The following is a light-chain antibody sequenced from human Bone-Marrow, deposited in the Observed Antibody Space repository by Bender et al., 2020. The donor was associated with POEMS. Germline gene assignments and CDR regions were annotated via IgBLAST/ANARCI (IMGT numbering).Light chain of an antibody. V-gene: IGLV1-44*01. Sequence: QSVLTQPPSASGTPGQSVIISCSGSSSNIGGNPVNWYQHLPGTAPRLVVYSNYQRPSGVPARFSGSKSGTSASLAIAGLQAEDEADYYCQSYDNTLRAWIFGGGTKLTVL. CDR2: SNY. CDR3: QSYDNTLRAWI. J-gene: IGLJ2*01. CDR1: SSNIGGNP.